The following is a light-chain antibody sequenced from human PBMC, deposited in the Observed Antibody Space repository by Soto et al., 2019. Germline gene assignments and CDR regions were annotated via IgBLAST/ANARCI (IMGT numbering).Light chain of an antibody. CDR3: QQYGYSFWT. Sequence: EIVLTPSPGTLSLSPGERATLSCRASQSVSSYLAWYQQKPGQAPRLLIYDASKRATGIPTRFSGSGSGADYTLTISRLEPEDSAVYYCQQYGYSFWTFGQGTKVDI. V-gene: IGKV3-20*01. CDR2: DAS. J-gene: IGKJ1*01. CDR1: QSVSSY.